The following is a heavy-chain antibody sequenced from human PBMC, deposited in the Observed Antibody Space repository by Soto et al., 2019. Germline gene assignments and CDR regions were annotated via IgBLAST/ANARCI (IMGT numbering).Heavy chain of an antibody. D-gene: IGHD3-16*01. CDR3: VRDGGFPDSFDL. Sequence: GGSLRLSCAASGFIFSGDWMHWVRQAPGKGLVWVSRINTDGRGTDYADSVKGRFTVSRDNAKNTLYLQLNSLRVEDTAVYFCVRDGGFPDSFDLWGQGTMVPVSS. V-gene: IGHV3-74*01. CDR2: INTDGRGT. J-gene: IGHJ3*01. CDR1: GFIFSGDW.